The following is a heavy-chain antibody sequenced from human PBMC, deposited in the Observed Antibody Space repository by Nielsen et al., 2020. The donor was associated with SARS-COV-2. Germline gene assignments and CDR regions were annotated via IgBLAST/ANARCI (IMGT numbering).Heavy chain of an antibody. CDR2: IKSKTDGGTT. D-gene: IGHD5-24*01. CDR1: GLTFTNAW. V-gene: IGHV3-15*01. CDR3: SIWLLGAGDAFDI. Sequence: GESLKISCAASGLTFTNAWMSWVRQAPGKGLEWVGRIKSKTDGGTTDYAAPVKGRFTTSRDDSKNTLYLLMNSLKTEDTAVYYCSIWLLGAGDAFDIWGQGTMVTVSS. J-gene: IGHJ3*02.